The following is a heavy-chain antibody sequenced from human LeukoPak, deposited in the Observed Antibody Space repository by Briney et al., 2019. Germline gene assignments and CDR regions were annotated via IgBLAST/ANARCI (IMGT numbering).Heavy chain of an antibody. V-gene: IGHV4-39*01. J-gene: IGHJ5*02. Sequence: PSETLSLTCTVSGDSISSSTYYWGWIRQPPGKGLEWIGSIYYSGSTYYNPSLKSRVTISVDTSKNQFSLKLRSVTAADTAVYYCARPVPSRLGWFDPWGQGTLVTVSS. CDR2: IYYSGST. CDR1: GDSISSSTYY. D-gene: IGHD1-1*01. CDR3: ARPVPSRLGWFDP.